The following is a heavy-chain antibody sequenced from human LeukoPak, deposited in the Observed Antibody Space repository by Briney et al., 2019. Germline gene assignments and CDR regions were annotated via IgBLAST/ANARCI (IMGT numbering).Heavy chain of an antibody. V-gene: IGHV4-34*01. CDR3: ARSTNYYYYYMDV. Sequence: SETLSLTCAVYGGSFSGYYWSWIRQPPGKGLEWIGEISHRGRSNYNPSLKSRVTISVDTSKNQFSLKLSSVTAADTAVYYCARSTNYYYYYMDVWGKGTTVTVSS. CDR1: GGSFSGYY. CDR2: ISHRGRS. J-gene: IGHJ6*03.